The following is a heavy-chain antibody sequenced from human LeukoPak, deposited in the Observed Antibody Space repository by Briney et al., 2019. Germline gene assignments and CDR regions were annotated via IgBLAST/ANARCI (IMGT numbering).Heavy chain of an antibody. Sequence: SETLSLTCVVSGYSISSGYYWGWIRQPPGKGLEFIGSIHHTGGTHHNPSLKSRVTMSMDTSRNQISLKLSFVTAADTAVYYCARYGSGFDDCWGQGTLVTVSS. CDR2: IHHTGGT. V-gene: IGHV4-38-2*01. CDR3: ARYGSGFDDC. D-gene: IGHD3-10*01. CDR1: GYSISSGYY. J-gene: IGHJ4*02.